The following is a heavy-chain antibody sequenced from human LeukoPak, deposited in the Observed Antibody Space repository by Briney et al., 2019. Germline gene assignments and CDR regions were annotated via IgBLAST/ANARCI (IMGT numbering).Heavy chain of an antibody. CDR2: IIPIFGTA. CDR1: GGTFSSYA. V-gene: IGHV1-69*06. D-gene: IGHD3-10*01. CDR3: ARENYGVRGVNYYYYYMDV. Sequence: SVKVSCKASGGTFSSYAISWVRQAPGQGLEWMGGIIPIFGTANYAQKFQGRVTITADKSTSTAYMELSSLRSEDTAVYYCARENYGVRGVNYYYYYMDVWGKGTTVTVSS. J-gene: IGHJ6*03.